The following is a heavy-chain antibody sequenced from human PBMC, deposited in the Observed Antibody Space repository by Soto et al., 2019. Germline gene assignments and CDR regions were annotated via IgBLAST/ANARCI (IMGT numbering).Heavy chain of an antibody. V-gene: IGHV4-34*01. CDR2: INHSGST. CDR3: ARALGLYGSSQGAYYYYYMDV. J-gene: IGHJ6*03. CDR1: GGSFSDYY. Sequence: SETLSLTCAVYGGSFSDYYWSWIRQPPGKGLEWIGEINHSGSTNYNPSLKSRVTISGDTSKNQFSLKLRSVTAADTAVYYCARALGLYGSSQGAYYYYYMDVWGKWTTVTVS. D-gene: IGHD6-6*01.